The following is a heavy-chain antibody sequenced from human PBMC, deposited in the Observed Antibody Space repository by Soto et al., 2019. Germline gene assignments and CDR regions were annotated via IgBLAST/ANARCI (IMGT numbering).Heavy chain of an antibody. CDR3: AKDLALGFWSGNYYFDH. CDR2: ISYHGNNQ. CDR1: GFTFKNNG. Sequence: QVQLVESGGGVVQPGRSLRLSCAASGFTFKNNGMHWVRQAPGKGLEWVAIISYHGNNQFYADSVKGRFTIARDNSNNTLYLEMNGLRPEDTAVYYCAKDLALGFWSGNYYFDHWGQGTLVTVSS. V-gene: IGHV3-30*18. J-gene: IGHJ4*02. D-gene: IGHD3-3*01.